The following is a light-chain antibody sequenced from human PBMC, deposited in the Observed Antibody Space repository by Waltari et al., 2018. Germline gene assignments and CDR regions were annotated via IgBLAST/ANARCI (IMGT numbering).Light chain of an antibody. CDR2: KAS. J-gene: IGKJ4*01. V-gene: IGKV1-5*03. CDR1: QSISSW. CDR3: QQYGT. Sequence: DIQMTQSPSTLSASVGDRVTIPCRASQSISSWLAWYQQKPGKAPKLLIYKASSLESGVPSRFSGSGSGTEFTLTISSLQPDDFATYYCQQYGTFGGGTKVEIK.